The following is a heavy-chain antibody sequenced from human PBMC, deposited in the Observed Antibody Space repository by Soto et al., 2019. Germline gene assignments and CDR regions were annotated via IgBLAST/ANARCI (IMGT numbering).Heavy chain of an antibody. CDR3: ARDMGQSSSSSGSWYFDL. J-gene: IGHJ2*01. Sequence: QVQLVQSGAEVKKPGSSVKVSCKASGGTFSSYAISWERQAPGQGLEWMGGIIPIFGTANYAQKFQGRVTITADESTSTAYMELSSLRSEDTAVYYCARDMGQSSSSSGSWYFDLWGRGTLVTVSS. CDR1: GGTFSSYA. D-gene: IGHD6-6*01. V-gene: IGHV1-69*12. CDR2: IIPIFGTA.